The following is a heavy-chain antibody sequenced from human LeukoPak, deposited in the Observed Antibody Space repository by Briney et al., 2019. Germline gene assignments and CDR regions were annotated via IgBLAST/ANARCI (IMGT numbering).Heavy chain of an antibody. D-gene: IGHD5-12*01. CDR2: INHSGST. Sequence: SETLSLTCAVYGGSFSDYYWSWIRQPPGKGLEWIGEINHSGSTNYNPSLKSRVTISVDTSKNQFSLKLSSVTAADTAVYYCSSGYRGFVPWGQGTLVTVSS. CDR3: SSGYRGFVP. CDR1: GGSFSDYY. V-gene: IGHV4-34*01. J-gene: IGHJ5*02.